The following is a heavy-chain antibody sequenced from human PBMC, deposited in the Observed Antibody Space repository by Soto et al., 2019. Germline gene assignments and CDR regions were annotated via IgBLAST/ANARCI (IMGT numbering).Heavy chain of an antibody. CDR2: IYESGST. J-gene: IGHJ4*02. D-gene: IGHD5-12*01. Sequence: TETLSLTCTVYGGSISSYYWSWIRHPPGKGLEYIGYIYESGSTNYNPSLKSRVTISVDTSKNQFSLKLSSVTAADTAVYYCARAYGGYADYWGQGALVTVSS. V-gene: IGHV4-59*01. CDR1: GGSISSYY. CDR3: ARAYGGYADY.